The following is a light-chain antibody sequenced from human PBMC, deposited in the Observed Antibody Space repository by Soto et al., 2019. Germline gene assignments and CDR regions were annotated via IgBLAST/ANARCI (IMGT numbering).Light chain of an antibody. CDR2: KAS. CDR1: QSISSW. CDR3: QQYGSYSVT. V-gene: IGKV1-5*03. J-gene: IGKJ5*01. Sequence: DIQMTQSPSTLSASVGDRVTITCRASQSISSWLAWYQQKPGKAPNLLIYKASSLESGVPSRFSGSGSGTEFTLTSSRLQPDDFATYCCQQYGSYSVTCGQGTRLEIK.